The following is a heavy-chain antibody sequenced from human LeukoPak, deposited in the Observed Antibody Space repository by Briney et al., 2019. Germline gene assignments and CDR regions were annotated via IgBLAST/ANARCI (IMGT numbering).Heavy chain of an antibody. CDR2: ISYDGSNK. J-gene: IGHJ4*02. CDR3: ARGYYDSSGYYLGYFDY. CDR1: GFTFSSYG. V-gene: IGHV3-30*03. Sequence: GGSLRLSCAASGFTFSSYGMSWVRQAPGKGLEWVAVISYDGSNKYYADSVKGRFTISRDNSKNTLYLQMNSLRAEDTAVYYCARGYYDSSGYYLGYFDYWGQGTLVTVSS. D-gene: IGHD3-22*01.